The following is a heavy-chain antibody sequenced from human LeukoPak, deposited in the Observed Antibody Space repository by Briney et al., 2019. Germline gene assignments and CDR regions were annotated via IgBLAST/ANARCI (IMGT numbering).Heavy chain of an antibody. CDR2: INPSSGGT. Sequence: ASVKVSCKASGYTFTSFGLSWLRQAPGQGLEWMGWINPSSGGTNYAQKFQGRVTMTRDTSISTAYMEMSSLRSDDTAVYYCARDGEYYGSGSIFRFDYWGQGTLVTVSS. CDR3: ARDGEYYGSGSIFRFDY. CDR1: GYTFTSFG. J-gene: IGHJ4*02. D-gene: IGHD3-10*01. V-gene: IGHV1-2*02.